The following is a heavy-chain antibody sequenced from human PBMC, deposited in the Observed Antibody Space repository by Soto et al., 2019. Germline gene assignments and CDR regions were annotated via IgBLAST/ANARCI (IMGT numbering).Heavy chain of an antibody. CDR3: ARSSSKRLDV. Sequence: SVKVSCKSSGCTFASYAVSWVRQASGQGLEWLGGIIPLFGTTNYAQHFQGRVTITADESTRTHYMELSSLRAEDTAVYYCARSSSKRLDVWGQGTTVTVS. CDR1: GCTFASYA. V-gene: IGHV1-69*13. J-gene: IGHJ6*02. D-gene: IGHD1-1*01. CDR2: IIPLFGTT.